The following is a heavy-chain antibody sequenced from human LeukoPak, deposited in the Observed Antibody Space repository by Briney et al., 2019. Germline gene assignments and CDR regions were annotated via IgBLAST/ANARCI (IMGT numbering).Heavy chain of an antibody. CDR2: ISSSGSTI. CDR1: GFTFSDYY. J-gene: IGHJ6*01. D-gene: IGHD3-10*01. V-gene: IGHV3-11*01. CDR3: ASPQTRSPSGSRPPCKPNGDV. Sequence: PGGSLRLSCAASGFTFSDYYMSWIRQAPGKGLEWVSYISSSGSTIYYAASVKGRFTISRDNAKNSLYLQMNSLRAEDTAVYYCASPQTRSPSGSRPPCKPNGDVWGQGTAVTVSS.